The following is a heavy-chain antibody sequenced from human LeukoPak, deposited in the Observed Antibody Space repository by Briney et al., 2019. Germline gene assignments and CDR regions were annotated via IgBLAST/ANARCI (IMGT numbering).Heavy chain of an antibody. CDR3: ARADSGGYHGIGYFDY. CDR2: IGSSSSSI. V-gene: IGHV3-48*04. CDR1: GFTFSTSG. J-gene: IGHJ4*02. D-gene: IGHD3-22*01. Sequence: PGGSLRLSCAASGFTFSTSGINWVRQAPGKGLEWLSYIGSSSSSIYYADSVKGRFTISRDNAKNSLYLQMNSLRAEDTAVYYCARADSGGYHGIGYFDYWGQGTLVTVSS.